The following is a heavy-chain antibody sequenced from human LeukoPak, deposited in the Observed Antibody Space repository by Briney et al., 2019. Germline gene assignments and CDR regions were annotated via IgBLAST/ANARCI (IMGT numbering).Heavy chain of an antibody. Sequence: PSETLSLTCTVSGASFTSSSYYWGWIRQPPGTGLEWIGIIYYSGSTYYNPPLKSRVTISVDTSKNQFSLKLSSVTAADTAVYYCARSSRAVAGTLDYWGQGTLVTVSS. J-gene: IGHJ4*02. CDR2: IYYSGST. V-gene: IGHV4-39*01. CDR1: GASFTSSSYY. D-gene: IGHD6-19*01. CDR3: ARSSRAVAGTLDY.